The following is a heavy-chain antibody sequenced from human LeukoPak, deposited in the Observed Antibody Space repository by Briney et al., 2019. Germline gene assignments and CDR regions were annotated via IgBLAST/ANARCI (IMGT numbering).Heavy chain of an antibody. V-gene: IGHV3-23*01. Sequence: GGSLRLSCGASGLTVSSYGMSWVRQAPGKGLEWVSTIIGSAVNTYYADSVKGRFTISRDDSKNTVYLQMNSLRAEDTAVYYCARGMQLAVVIIHHYYYYGMDVWGQGTTVTVSS. J-gene: IGHJ6*02. CDR3: ARGMQLAVVIIHHYYYYGMDV. D-gene: IGHD3-3*01. CDR1: GLTVSSYG. CDR2: IIGSAVNT.